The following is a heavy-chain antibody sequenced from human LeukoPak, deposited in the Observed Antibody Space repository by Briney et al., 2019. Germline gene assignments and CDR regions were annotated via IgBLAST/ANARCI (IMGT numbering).Heavy chain of an antibody. CDR3: ARDPPRIQLWSDYFDY. Sequence: ASVKVSCKASGYTFTSYCMHWGRHAPRQGLEWMGIINPSGGSTSYAQKFQGRVTMTRDMSTSTVYMELSSLRSEDTAVYYCARDPPRIQLWSDYFDYGGQGTLVTVSS. V-gene: IGHV1-46*01. D-gene: IGHD5-18*01. CDR2: INPSGGST. J-gene: IGHJ4*02. CDR1: GYTFTSYC.